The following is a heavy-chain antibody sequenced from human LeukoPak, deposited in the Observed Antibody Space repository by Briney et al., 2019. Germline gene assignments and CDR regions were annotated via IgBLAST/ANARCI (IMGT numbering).Heavy chain of an antibody. J-gene: IGHJ4*02. CDR1: GYSISSGYY. D-gene: IGHD2-21*01. V-gene: IGHV4-38-2*02. CDR2: IYHSGST. Sequence: SETLSLTCTVSGYSISSGYYWGWIRQPPGKGLEWIGSIYHSGSTYYNPSLKSRVTISVDTSKNQFSLKLSSVTAADTAGYYCARAAYCGGDCEFDYWGQGTLVTVSS. CDR3: ARAAYCGGDCEFDY.